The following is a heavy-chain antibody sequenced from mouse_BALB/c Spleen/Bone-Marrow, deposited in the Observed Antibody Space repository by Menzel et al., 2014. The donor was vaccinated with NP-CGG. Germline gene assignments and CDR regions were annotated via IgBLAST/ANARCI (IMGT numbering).Heavy chain of an antibody. Sequence: EVKLMESGGGLVKPGGSLKLSCAASGFTFSSYAMSWVRQTLEKRLEWVATISSGGSYTYYPDSVKGRFTISRDNAKNTRYLQMSNLRSEDTAMYYCARPPYYGSSEWYFDVWGEGTPVTGSS. V-gene: IGHV5-9-3*01. CDR2: ISSGGSYT. CDR3: ARPPYYGSSEWYFDV. J-gene: IGHJ1*01. D-gene: IGHD1-1*01. CDR1: GFTFSSYA.